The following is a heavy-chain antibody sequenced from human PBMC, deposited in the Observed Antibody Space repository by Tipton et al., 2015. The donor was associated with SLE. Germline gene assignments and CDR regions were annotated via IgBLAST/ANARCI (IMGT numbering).Heavy chain of an antibody. D-gene: IGHD3-16*02. V-gene: IGHV3-21*01. CDR2: ISSSSTYI. CDR3: AKDRDDYVWGSYRSVFDY. CDR1: GFTFSSYS. Sequence: SLRLSCAASGFTFSSYSMNWVRQAPGKGLEWVSSISSSSTYIYYADSVKGRFTISRDNAKNSLYLQMNSLRAEDTAVYYCAKDRDDYVWGSYRSVFDYWGQGTLVTVSS. J-gene: IGHJ4*02.